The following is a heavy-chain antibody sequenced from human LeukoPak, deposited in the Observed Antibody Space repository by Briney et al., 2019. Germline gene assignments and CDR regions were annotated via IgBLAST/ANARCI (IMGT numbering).Heavy chain of an antibody. CDR1: GGTFSGYY. CDR2: INHSGST. V-gene: IGHV4-34*01. D-gene: IGHD5-18*01. J-gene: IGHJ4*02. Sequence: SETLSLTCAVYGGTFSGYYWSWIRQPPGKGLEWIGEINHSGSTNYNPSLKSRVTISVDTSKNQFSLKLSSVTAADTAVYYCARHDFSYGYWLYYFDYWGQGTLVTVSS. CDR3: ARHDFSYGYWLYYFDY.